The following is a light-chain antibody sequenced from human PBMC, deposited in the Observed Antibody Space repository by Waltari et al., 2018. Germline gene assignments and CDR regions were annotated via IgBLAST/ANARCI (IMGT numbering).Light chain of an antibody. J-gene: IGKJ2*01. CDR2: DAS. V-gene: IGKV1-33*01. CDR1: QDISNY. Sequence: DIQMTQSPSSLSASVGDRVTLTCQASQDISNYFSWFQQKPGKAPKLLIYDASTLKTGVPSRFSGSGSGTHFTFTINSLQPEDFATYSCQHYDALPYTFGQGTKLEI. CDR3: QHYDALPYT.